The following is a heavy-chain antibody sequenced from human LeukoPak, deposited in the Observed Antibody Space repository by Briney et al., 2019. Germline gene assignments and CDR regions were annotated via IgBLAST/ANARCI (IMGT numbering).Heavy chain of an antibody. CDR1: GGSFSGYY. V-gene: IGHV4-34*01. Sequence: SETLSLTCAVYGGSFSGYYWSWLRQPPGKGLEWLGEINHSGSTNYNPSLKSRVTISVDTSKNQFSLKLSSVTAADTAVYYCARGRRDGYKKGYDYWGQGTLVTVSS. D-gene: IGHD5-24*01. J-gene: IGHJ4*02. CDR2: INHSGST. CDR3: ARGRRDGYKKGYDY.